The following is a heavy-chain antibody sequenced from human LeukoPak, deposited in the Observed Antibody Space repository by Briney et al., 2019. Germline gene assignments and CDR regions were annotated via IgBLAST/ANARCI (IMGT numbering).Heavy chain of an antibody. CDR3: ARGPNTMVRGVINLFDY. CDR1: GGSISSYY. V-gene: IGHV4-59*01. Sequence: SETLSLTCTVSGGSISSYYWSWIRQPPGKGLEWIGYIYYSGSTNYNPSLKSRVTISVDTSKNQFSLKLSSVTAADTAVYYCARGPNTMVRGVINLFDYWGQGTLVTVSS. CDR2: IYYSGST. J-gene: IGHJ4*02. D-gene: IGHD3-10*01.